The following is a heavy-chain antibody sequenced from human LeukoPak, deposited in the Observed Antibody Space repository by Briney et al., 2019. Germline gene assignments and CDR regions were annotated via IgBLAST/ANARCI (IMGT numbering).Heavy chain of an antibody. CDR1: GFTFSSYS. V-gene: IGHV3-48*04. Sequence: GGSLRLSCAASGFTFSSYSMNWVRQAPGKGLEWVSYISSGGSTIYYADSVKGRFTISRDNAKNSLYLQMNSLRAEDTAVYYCARGSDYYYGMDVWGQGTTVTVSS. J-gene: IGHJ6*02. CDR2: ISSGGSTI. CDR3: ARGSDYYYGMDV.